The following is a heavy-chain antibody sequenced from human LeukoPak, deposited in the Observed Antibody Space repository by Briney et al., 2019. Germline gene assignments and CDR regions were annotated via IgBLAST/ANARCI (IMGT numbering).Heavy chain of an antibody. D-gene: IGHD2-15*01. CDR3: AKSNGVVAASGAEFDY. V-gene: IGHV3-9*03. CDR1: GFTFDEYA. CDR2: ISGNSGRI. J-gene: IGHJ4*02. Sequence: GRSLRLSCADCGFTFDEYAMHWVRQAPGEGLERGSGISGNSGRIDYADSVKGRVTISREKAKRSLYLQMNSLRAEDMALYYCAKSNGVVAASGAEFDYWGQGTLVTVSS.